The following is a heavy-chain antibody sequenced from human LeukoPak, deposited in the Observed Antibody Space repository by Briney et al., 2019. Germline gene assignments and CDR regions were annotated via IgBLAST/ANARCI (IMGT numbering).Heavy chain of an antibody. CDR1: GYTFTSYV. Sequence: ASVKVSCKASGYTFTSYVISWVRQAPGQGLEWMGWISAYNGNTNYAQKLQGRVTMTTDTSTSTAYMELRSLRSDDTAVYYCARDRSEGNRVPAASDYWGQGTLVSVPS. V-gene: IGHV1-18*04. J-gene: IGHJ4*02. CDR3: ARDRSEGNRVPAASDY. D-gene: IGHD2-2*01. CDR2: ISAYNGNT.